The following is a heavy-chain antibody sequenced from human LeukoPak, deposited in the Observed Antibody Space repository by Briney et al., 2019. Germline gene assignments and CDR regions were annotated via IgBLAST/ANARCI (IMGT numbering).Heavy chain of an antibody. V-gene: IGHV3-21*01. J-gene: IGHJ6*02. CDR2: ISSSSSYI. Sequence: GGSLRLSCAASGFTFSSYSMSWVRQAPGKGLEWVSSISSSSSYIYYADSVKGRFTISRDNANNSLYLQMNSLRAEDTAVYYCARDLGYSGYDLGYYYYYGMDVWGQGTTVTVSS. CDR3: ARDLGYSGYDLGYYYYYGMDV. CDR1: GFTFSSYS. D-gene: IGHD5-12*01.